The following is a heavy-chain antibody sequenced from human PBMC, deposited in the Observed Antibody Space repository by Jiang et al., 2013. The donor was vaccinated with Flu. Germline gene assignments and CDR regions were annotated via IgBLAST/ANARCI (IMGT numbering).Heavy chain of an antibody. CDR2: IYPGDSDT. CDR3: ARLWGKKSGYNPPFDY. V-gene: IGHV5-51*01. Sequence: GWVRQMPGKGLEWMGIIYPGDSDTRYSPSFQGQVTISADKSISTPNLQWSSLKASDTAMYYCARLWGKKSGYNPPFDYWGQGTLVTVSS. J-gene: IGHJ4*02. D-gene: IGHD5-24*01.